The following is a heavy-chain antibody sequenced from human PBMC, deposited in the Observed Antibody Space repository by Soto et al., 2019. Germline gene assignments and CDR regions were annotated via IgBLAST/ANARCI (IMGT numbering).Heavy chain of an antibody. V-gene: IGHV3-21*01. Sequence: ESGGGLVKPGGSLRLSCAGSGFTFSSYKINWVRQAPGKGLEWVSSIGSSDIYTYYADSLKGRLIISRDNANNSVYLQINSLRAEDTAVYYCARDQVGMDVW. CDR3: ARDQVGMDV. J-gene: IGHJ6*01. CDR2: IGSSDIYT. CDR1: GFTFSSYK.